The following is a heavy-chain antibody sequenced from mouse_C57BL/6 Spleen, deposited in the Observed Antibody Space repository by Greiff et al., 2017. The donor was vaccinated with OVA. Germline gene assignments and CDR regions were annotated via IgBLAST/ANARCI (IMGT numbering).Heavy chain of an antibody. V-gene: IGHV14-4*01. CDR3: TTRYGSSYGYFDV. Sequence: EVQLQQSGAELVRPGASVKLSCPASGFNIKDDYMHWVKQRPEQGLEWIGWIDPENGDTEYASKFQGKATITADTSSNTAYLQLSSLTSEDTAVYYCTTRYGSSYGYFDVWGTGTTVTVSS. D-gene: IGHD1-1*01. CDR1: GFNIKDDY. J-gene: IGHJ1*03. CDR2: IDPENGDT.